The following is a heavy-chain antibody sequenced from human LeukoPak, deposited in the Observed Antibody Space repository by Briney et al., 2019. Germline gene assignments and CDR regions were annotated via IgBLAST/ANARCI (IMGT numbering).Heavy chain of an antibody. CDR3: ARETGGAIGSTDFDY. Sequence: GRSLRLSCAASGFTFSRYAIHWVRQAPGKGLEWVAVISYDGSNKYYADSVKGRFTISRDNSKNTLYLQMNSLRAEDTAVSYCARETGGAIGSTDFDYWGQGTLVTVSS. D-gene: IGHD4-17*01. J-gene: IGHJ4*02. CDR1: GFTFSRYA. V-gene: IGHV3-30-3*01. CDR2: ISYDGSNK.